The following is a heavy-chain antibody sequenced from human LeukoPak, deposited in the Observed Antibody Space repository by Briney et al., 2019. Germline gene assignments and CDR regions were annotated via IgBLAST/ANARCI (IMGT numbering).Heavy chain of an antibody. CDR2: IYYSGST. CDR1: GGSISSSSYY. CDR3: ARDTSMGTTAY. D-gene: IGHD1-26*01. J-gene: IGHJ4*02. V-gene: IGHV4-39*07. Sequence: SETLSLTCTVSGGSISSSSYYWGWIRQPPGKGLEWIGSIYYSGSTYYNPSLKSRVTISVDTSKNQFSPKLSSVTAADTAVYYCARDTSMGTTAYWGQGTLVTVSS.